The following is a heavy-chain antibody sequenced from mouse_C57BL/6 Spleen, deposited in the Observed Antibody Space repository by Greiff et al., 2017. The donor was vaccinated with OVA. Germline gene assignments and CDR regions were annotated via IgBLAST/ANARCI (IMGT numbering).Heavy chain of an antibody. V-gene: IGHV1-53*01. D-gene: IGHD2-4*01. CDR1: GYTFTSYW. CDR2: INPRNGGT. CDR3: AREGGLRRRDYYAMDY. Sequence: VQLQQPGTELVKPGASVKLSCKASGYTFTSYWMHWVKQRPGQGLEWIGNINPRNGGTNYNEKFKSKATLTVDKSSSTAYMQLSSLTSEDSAVYYCAREGGLRRRDYYAMDYWGQGTSVTVSS. J-gene: IGHJ4*01.